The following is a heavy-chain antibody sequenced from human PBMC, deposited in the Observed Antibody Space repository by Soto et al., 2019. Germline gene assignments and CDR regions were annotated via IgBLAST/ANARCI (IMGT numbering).Heavy chain of an antibody. CDR2: ISSSSSYI. J-gene: IGHJ6*02. V-gene: IGHV3-21*01. CDR1: GFTFSSYS. D-gene: IGHD3-10*01. CDR3: AREGVQHGSGPYYYYGKDV. Sequence: GGSLRLSCAASGFTFSSYSMNWVRQAPGKGLEWVSSISSSSSYIYYADSVKGRFTISRDNAKNSLYLQMNSLRAEDTAVYYCAREGVQHGSGPYYYYGKDVWGQGTTVTVSS.